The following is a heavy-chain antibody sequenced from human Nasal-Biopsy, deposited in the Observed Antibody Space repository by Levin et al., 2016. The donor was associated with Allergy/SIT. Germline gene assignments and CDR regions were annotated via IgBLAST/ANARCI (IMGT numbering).Heavy chain of an antibody. V-gene: IGHV3-64D*06. J-gene: IGHJ4*02. CDR3: VKDRNPDASGYFDH. D-gene: IGHD1-14*01. CDR1: GFTLSDYA. CDR2: LSFGGGV. Sequence: GESLKISCSASGFTLSDYAMQWVRQAPGKGLEFVSTLSFGGGVHYADFVKGRFTISRDKAKNTLYLQMNSLATGDTAVYYCVKDRNPDASGYFDHWGQGTVVTVSS.